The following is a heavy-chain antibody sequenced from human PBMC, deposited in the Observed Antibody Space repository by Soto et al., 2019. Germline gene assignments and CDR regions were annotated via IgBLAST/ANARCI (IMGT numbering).Heavy chain of an antibody. V-gene: IGHV3-30*18. D-gene: IGHD4-17*01. CDR1: GFTFSSYG. J-gene: IGHJ2*01. Sequence: QVQLVESGGGVVQPGRSLRLSCAASGFTFSSYGMHWVRQAPGKGLEWVAVISYDGSNKYYADSVKGRFTISRDNSKNTLYLQMNSLRAEDTAVYYCANLGVSDYGGDWYFDLWGRGTLVTVSS. CDR3: ANLGVSDYGGDWYFDL. CDR2: ISYDGSNK.